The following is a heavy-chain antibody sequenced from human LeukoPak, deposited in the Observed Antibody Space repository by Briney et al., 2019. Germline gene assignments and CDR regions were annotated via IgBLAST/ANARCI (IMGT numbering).Heavy chain of an antibody. J-gene: IGHJ4*02. CDR1: GGSISSSSYY. CDR3: AKFLPSGYDYFDY. Sequence: SETLSLTCTVSGGSISSSSYYWGWIRQPPGKGLEWIGSIYYSGSTYYNPSLKSRVTISVDTSKNQFSLKLSSVTAADTAVYYCAKFLPSGYDYFDYWGQGTLVTVSS. D-gene: IGHD5-12*01. CDR2: IYYSGST. V-gene: IGHV4-39*01.